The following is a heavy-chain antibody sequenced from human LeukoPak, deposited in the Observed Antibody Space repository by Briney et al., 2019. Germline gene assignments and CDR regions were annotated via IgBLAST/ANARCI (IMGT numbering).Heavy chain of an antibody. D-gene: IGHD6-19*01. Sequence: ASEKVSCKASGGTFSSYAISWVRQAPGQGLEWMGRIIPIFGTANYAQKFQGRVTITTDESTSTAYMELSSLRSEDTAVYYCARGLIAVAGKFDYWGQGTLVTVSS. CDR2: IIPIFGTA. J-gene: IGHJ4*02. V-gene: IGHV1-69*05. CDR1: GGTFSSYA. CDR3: ARGLIAVAGKFDY.